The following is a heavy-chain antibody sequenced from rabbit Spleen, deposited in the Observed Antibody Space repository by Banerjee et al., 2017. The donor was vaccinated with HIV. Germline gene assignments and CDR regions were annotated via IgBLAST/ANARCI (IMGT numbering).Heavy chain of an antibody. Sequence: QSLEESGGDLVKPGASLTLTCTASGFSFSSSYYMCWVRQAPGKGLEWIACIYVGDGSTYYASWVNGRFTISKTSSTTVTLQMTSLTAADTATYFCAREDTYGYAVGRYAFNLWGQGTLVTVS. CDR1: GFSFSSSYY. CDR2: IYVGDGST. CDR3: AREDTYGYAVGRYAFNL. V-gene: IGHV1S40*01. J-gene: IGHJ4*01. D-gene: IGHD6-1*01.